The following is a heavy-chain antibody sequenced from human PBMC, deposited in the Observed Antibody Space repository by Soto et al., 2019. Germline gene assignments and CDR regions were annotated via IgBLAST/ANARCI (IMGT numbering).Heavy chain of an antibody. J-gene: IGHJ4*02. CDR2: ISAYNGNT. CDR1: GGTFTGYG. D-gene: IGHD4-4*01. CDR3: ARGKLRTTATPSDY. V-gene: IGHV1-18*01. Sequence: ASVTVSCRASGGTFTGYGISWVRQAPGQGLEWMGWISAYNGNTNYAQKLQGRVTMTTDTSTSTAYMELRSLRSDDTAVYYCARGKLRTTATPSDYWGQTTLLTVSS.